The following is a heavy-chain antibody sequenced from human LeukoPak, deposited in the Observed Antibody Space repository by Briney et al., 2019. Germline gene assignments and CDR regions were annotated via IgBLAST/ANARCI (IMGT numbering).Heavy chain of an antibody. Sequence: GGSLRLXCAASGFTFSSYSMNWVRQAPGKGLEWVSSISSSSSYIYYADSVKGRFTISRDNAKNSLYLQMNSLRAEDTAVYYCARKRVYYDSSGYYDYWGQGTLVTVSS. D-gene: IGHD3-22*01. J-gene: IGHJ4*02. CDR2: ISSSSSYI. V-gene: IGHV3-21*01. CDR1: GFTFSSYS. CDR3: ARKRVYYDSSGYYDY.